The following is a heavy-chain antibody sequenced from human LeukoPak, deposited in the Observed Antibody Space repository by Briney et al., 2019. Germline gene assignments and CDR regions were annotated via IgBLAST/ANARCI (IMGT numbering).Heavy chain of an antibody. D-gene: IGHD6-13*01. Sequence: GGSLRLSCAPSGFTFSSYTMNWVRQAPGKGMECVSSISGSSRHKYYADSVKGRFTISRDNAKNSLYMQMNSLRAEDTAVYYCARTANFAAGYYIDYWGQGTLVTVSS. CDR1: GFTFSSYT. CDR2: ISGSSRHK. CDR3: ARTANFAAGYYIDY. J-gene: IGHJ4*02. V-gene: IGHV3-21*01.